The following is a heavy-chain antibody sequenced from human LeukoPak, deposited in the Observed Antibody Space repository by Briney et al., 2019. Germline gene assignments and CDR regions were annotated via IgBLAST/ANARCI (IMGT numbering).Heavy chain of an antibody. CDR2: IIPIFGTA. CDR3: AGGEAYYYDSSGYRSWFDP. CDR1: GGTFSSYA. J-gene: IGHJ5*02. V-gene: IGHV1-69*01. Sequence: SVKVSCKASGGTFSSYAISWVRQAPGQGLEWMGGIIPIFGTANYAQKFQGRVTITADESTSTAYMELSSLRSEDTAVYYCAGGEAYYYDSSGYRSWFDPWGQGTLVTVSS. D-gene: IGHD3-22*01.